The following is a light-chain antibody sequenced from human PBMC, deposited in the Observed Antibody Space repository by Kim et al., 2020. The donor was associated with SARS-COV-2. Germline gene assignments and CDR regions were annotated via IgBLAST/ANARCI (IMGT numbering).Light chain of an antibody. CDR3: QHYDSYSWT. V-gene: IGKV1-5*01. J-gene: IGKJ1*01. Sequence: ASVGDRVTITCRASQNIGSWLAWYQQRPGKAPTLLVSDASTLKSGVPSRFSGSGSGTEFTLTISRLQPDDFATYFCQHYDSYSWTFGQGTKVDIK. CDR1: QNIGSW. CDR2: DAS.